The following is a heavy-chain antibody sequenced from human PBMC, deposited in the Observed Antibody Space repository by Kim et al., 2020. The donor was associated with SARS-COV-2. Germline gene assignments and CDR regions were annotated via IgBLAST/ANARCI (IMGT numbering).Heavy chain of an antibody. D-gene: IGHD2-15*01. CDR3: ARVLPECSGGSCYSYYDYYYYMDV. J-gene: IGHJ6*03. CDR2: ISYDGSNK. CDR1: GFTFSSYA. V-gene: IGHV3-30-3*01. Sequence: GGSLRLSCAASGFTFSSYAMHWVRQAPGKGLEWVAVISYDGSNKYYADSVKGRFIISRDNSKNTLYLQMNSLRAEDTAVYYCARVLPECSGGSCYSYYDYYYYMDVWGKGTTVTVSS.